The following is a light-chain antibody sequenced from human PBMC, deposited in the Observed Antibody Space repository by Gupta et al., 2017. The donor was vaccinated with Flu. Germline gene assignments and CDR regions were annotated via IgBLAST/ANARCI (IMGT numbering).Light chain of an antibody. V-gene: IGLV3-27*01. CDR1: VLAKKY. CDR3: YSATDNNML. Sequence: SYELTQPSSVSVSPGQTARSTCSGDVLAKKYARWFQQKPGQAPVRVIYKDSERPSGIPERFYGSSSATKANLTISGAQVEDDSYDYCYSATDNNMLFGGGTKLTVL. CDR2: KDS. J-gene: IGLJ3*02.